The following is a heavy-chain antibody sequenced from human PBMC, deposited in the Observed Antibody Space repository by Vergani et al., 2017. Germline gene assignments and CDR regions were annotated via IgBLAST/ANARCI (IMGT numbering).Heavy chain of an antibody. V-gene: IGHV4-61*02. CDR1: GESIRSGSHY. CDR3: ARDSTWGRGVGY. CDR2: IHTGGST. J-gene: IGHJ4*02. D-gene: IGHD7-27*01. Sequence: QVKLQESGPGLLKPSQTLSLTCTVSGESIRSGSHYWSWIRQPAGKGPEWIGHIHTGGSTDLNPSFKSRVSISVDTSKSQFSLKLSSVTAADTAVYYCARDSTWGRGVGYWGQGTLVTVSS.